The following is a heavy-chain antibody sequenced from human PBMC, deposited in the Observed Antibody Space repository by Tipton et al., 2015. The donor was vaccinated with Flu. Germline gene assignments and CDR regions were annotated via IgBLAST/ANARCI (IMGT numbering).Heavy chain of an antibody. CDR3: ARDKQQLSLDY. CDR2: IYHSGST. D-gene: IGHD6-13*01. J-gene: IGHJ4*02. V-gene: IGHV4-4*02. Sequence: LSLTCAVSGGSISSSNWWSWVRQPPGKGLEWIGEIYHSGSTNYNPSLKSRVTISVDKSENQFSLKLSSVTAADTAVYYCARDKQQLSLDYWGQGTLVTVSS. CDR1: GGSISSSNW.